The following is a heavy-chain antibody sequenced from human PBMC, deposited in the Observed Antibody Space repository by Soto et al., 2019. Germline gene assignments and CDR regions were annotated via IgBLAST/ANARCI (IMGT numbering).Heavy chain of an antibody. D-gene: IGHD1-7*01. CDR1: GESFSGYY. CDR2: VDHRGST. Sequence: QVHLQQRGAGLLKPSETLSLNCVVSGESFSGYYWSWIRQTPGMGLEWIGEVDHRGSTTYNPSLKNRASISRDSAKNLFALELTSVTAADTALYFCARYEYGNSLYGVDVGGQGTRVTVSS. CDR3: ARYEYGNSLYGVDV. J-gene: IGHJ6*02. V-gene: IGHV4-34*02.